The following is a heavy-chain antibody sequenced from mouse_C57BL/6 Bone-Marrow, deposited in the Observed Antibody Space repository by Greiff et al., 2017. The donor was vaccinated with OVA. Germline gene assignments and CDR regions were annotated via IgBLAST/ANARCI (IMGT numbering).Heavy chain of an antibody. CDR3: AANWDVGAMDY. CDR1: GYSITSGYY. J-gene: IGHJ4*01. Sequence: EVQLKESGPGLVKPSQSLSLTCSVTGYSITSGYYWNWIRQFPGNKLEWMGYISYDGSNNYNPSLKNRISITRDTSKNQFFLKLNSVTTEDTATYYCAANWDVGAMDYWGQGTSVTVSS. CDR2: ISYDGSN. V-gene: IGHV3-6*01. D-gene: IGHD4-1*01.